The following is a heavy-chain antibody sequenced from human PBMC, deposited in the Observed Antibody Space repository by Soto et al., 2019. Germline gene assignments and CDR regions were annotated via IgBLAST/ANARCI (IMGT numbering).Heavy chain of an antibody. J-gene: IGHJ4*02. V-gene: IGHV4-31*03. D-gene: IGHD3-10*01. CDR1: GASIRSGGFY. CDR3: ARAMGAVNYFDY. CDR2: FYYIGNA. Sequence: QVQLQESGPGLVKPPQTLSLTCTVSGASIRSGGFYWSWIRQHPEKGLEWIGYFYYIGNAYYNPALRSRLTISGDASKNQFSLNLSSVTAADTAVYFCARAMGAVNYFDYWGQGILVTVSS.